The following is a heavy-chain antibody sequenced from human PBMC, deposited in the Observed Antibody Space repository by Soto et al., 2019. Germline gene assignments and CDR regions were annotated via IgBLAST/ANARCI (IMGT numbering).Heavy chain of an antibody. Sequence: QVQLQESGPGLVKPSETLSLTCTVSGGSISTYYWSWIRQPPGKGLEWIGNIDYTESTNYNPSLKSRVTMSRDTSMNQFSLRLRSVTAADTALYYCARIALRSLYYGMDVWGQGTTVSVSS. D-gene: IGHD2-21*01. CDR2: IDYTEST. J-gene: IGHJ6*02. V-gene: IGHV4-59*01. CDR1: GGSISTYY. CDR3: ARIALRSLYYGMDV.